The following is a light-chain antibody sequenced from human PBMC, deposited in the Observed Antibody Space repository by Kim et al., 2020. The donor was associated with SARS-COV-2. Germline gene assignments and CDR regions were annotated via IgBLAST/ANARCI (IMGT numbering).Light chain of an antibody. CDR1: QSVTRNY. J-gene: IGKJ3*01. CDR3: QQYGSSPFT. V-gene: IGKV3-20*01. CDR2: GAS. Sequence: PGKISTHPDGANQSVTRNYLAWFQHKPGQAPRLLIYGASSRATGITDRFSGSGSGTDFTLTISRLEPEDFAVYYCQQYGSSPFTFGPGTKVDIK.